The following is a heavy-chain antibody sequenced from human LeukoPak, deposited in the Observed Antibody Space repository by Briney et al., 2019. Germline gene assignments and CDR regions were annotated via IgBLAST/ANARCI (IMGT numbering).Heavy chain of an antibody. CDR2: IYSGGST. J-gene: IGHJ3*02. CDR3: ARGSTDFWSGYYHSAFDI. Sequence: PGGSLRLSCAASGFTVSSNYMSWIRQAPGKGLEWVSVIYSGGSTYYADSVKGRFTISRDNSKNTLYLQMNSLRAEDTAVYYCARGSTDFWSGYYHSAFDIWGQGTMVTVSS. CDR1: GFTVSSNY. V-gene: IGHV3-53*01. D-gene: IGHD3-3*01.